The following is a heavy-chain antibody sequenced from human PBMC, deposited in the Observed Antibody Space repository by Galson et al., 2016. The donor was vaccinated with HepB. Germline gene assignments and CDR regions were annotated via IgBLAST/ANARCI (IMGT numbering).Heavy chain of an antibody. J-gene: IGHJ4*02. CDR3: ARHGFSSSWYLNYYFDY. D-gene: IGHD6-13*01. CDR1: SGFISSSSYY. CDR2: IYYTGRT. Sequence: ETLSLTCTVPSGFISSSSYYWGWIRQPPGKGLEWIGTIYYTGRTYYNPSLKSRVTISVDTSNHQFSLNLTSVSAADTAVYYCARHGFSSSWYLNYYFDYWGRGTLVTVSS. V-gene: IGHV4-39*01.